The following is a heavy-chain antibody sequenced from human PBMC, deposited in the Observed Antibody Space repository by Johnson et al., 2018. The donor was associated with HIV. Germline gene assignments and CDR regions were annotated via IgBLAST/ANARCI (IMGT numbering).Heavy chain of an antibody. Sequence: VQLMESGGGLVNPGGSLRLSCAASGFSFTNAWMNWVRQAPGKGLEWVGRIKSKSDGGTTDYAAPVKGRFTISRDDSKNTLYLQMNSLKTEDTAVYYCTTAVDGAPDAFDIWGQGTMVTVSS. CDR1: GFSFTNAW. CDR2: IKSKSDGGTT. CDR3: TTAVDGAPDAFDI. J-gene: IGHJ3*02. D-gene: IGHD4-17*01. V-gene: IGHV3-15*01.